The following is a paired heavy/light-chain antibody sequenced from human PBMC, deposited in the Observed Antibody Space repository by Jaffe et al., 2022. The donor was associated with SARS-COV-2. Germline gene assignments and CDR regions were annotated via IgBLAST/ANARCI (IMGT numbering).Heavy chain of an antibody. D-gene: IGHD1-26*01. V-gene: IGHV4-59*01. CDR3: ARQIVEGVPLD. CDR1: GVSISSDY. CDR2: IYYSENT. J-gene: IGHJ4*02. Sequence: QVQLQESGPGLVKPSETLSLICTVSGVSISSDYWSWIRQPPGKGLEWIGYIYYSENTNYNPSLQSRVTISKDTSKNQFSLSLRSVTAADTAVYFCARQIVEGVPLDWGQGTLVAVSS.
Light chain of an antibody. CDR1: QSVRSY. J-gene: IGKJ2*01. Sequence: EIVLTQSPATLSLSPGERATLSCRASQSVRSYLAWYQQKPGQAPRLLIYDATHRATGFPARFSGSGSGTDFTLTISSLEPEDFAVYYCQQRDTWPYTFGQGTKLEIK. CDR2: DAT. V-gene: IGKV3-11*01. CDR3: QQRDTWPYT.